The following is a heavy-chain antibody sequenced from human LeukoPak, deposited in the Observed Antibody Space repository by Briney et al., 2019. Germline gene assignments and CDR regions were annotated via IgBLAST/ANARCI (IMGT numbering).Heavy chain of an antibody. J-gene: IGHJ4*02. V-gene: IGHV4-4*02. CDR2: IYYSGST. D-gene: IGHD3-22*01. CDR1: GGSIRSSNW. CDR3: ASSYYYDSSGTFDY. Sequence: PSECLSLTCAVSGGSIRSSNWWSWVRRPPGKGREWIGYIYYSGSTNYKPSLKSRVTISGETSKKQFSLKLSSVTAADTAVYYCASSYYYDSSGTFDYWGQGTLVTVSS.